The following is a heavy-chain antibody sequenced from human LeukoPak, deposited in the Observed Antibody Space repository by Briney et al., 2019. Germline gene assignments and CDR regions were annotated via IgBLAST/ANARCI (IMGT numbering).Heavy chain of an antibody. Sequence: SETLSLTWTVAGRSISSYYWSWIRQPPGEGLEWIGYIYYSGGPNYNPSLKSRVTISVDTSKNQFSLKLSSETAADTAVYYCARAGGAFDIWGQGTMVTVSA. D-gene: IGHD1-14*01. J-gene: IGHJ3*02. CDR1: GRSISSYY. CDR3: ARAGGAFDI. CDR2: IYYSGGP. V-gene: IGHV4-59*01.